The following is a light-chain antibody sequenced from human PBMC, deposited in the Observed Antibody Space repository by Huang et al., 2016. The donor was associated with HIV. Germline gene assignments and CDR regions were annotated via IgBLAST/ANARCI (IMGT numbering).Light chain of an antibody. J-gene: IGKJ4*01. CDR3: QQRGSWPLT. CDR1: QSVATY. Sequence: EIVLTQSPATLSLSPGERATLSCRASQSVATYLAWYHQKPGQAPRLLIYDATNRATGLPARFSGSGSGTDFTLTISSLEPEDFAVYYCQQRGSWPLTFGGGTKVDI. CDR2: DAT. V-gene: IGKV3-11*01.